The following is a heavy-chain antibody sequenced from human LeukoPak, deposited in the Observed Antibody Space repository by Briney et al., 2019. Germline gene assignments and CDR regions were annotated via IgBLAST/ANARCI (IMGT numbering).Heavy chain of an antibody. CDR1: GGSIRSYY. CDR3: ARTGSTVTMLYPFDH. D-gene: IGHD4-17*01. Sequence: NPSETLSLTCTVSGGSIRSYYWSWIRQPPGKGLEWIGYIYYSRSTNYNPSLKSRVSISVDTSKNQFSLKLSSVTAADTAVYYCARTGSTVTMLYPFDHWGQGTLVTVSS. J-gene: IGHJ4*02. V-gene: IGHV4-59*01. CDR2: IYYSRST.